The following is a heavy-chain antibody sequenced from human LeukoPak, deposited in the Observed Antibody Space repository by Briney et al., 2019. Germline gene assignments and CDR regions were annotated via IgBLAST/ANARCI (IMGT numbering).Heavy chain of an antibody. CDR2: INPNSGDT. Sequence: ASVKVSCKASGYTFTIYYMYWVRQAPGQGLEWMGWINPNSGDTDYAQKFQGRVTMTRDTSISTAYMELSSLRSEDTAVYYCARDERDGGDTAMLGANNWFDPWGQGTLVTVSS. CDR1: GYTFTIYY. D-gene: IGHD5-18*01. J-gene: IGHJ5*02. V-gene: IGHV1-2*02. CDR3: ARDERDGGDTAMLGANNWFDP.